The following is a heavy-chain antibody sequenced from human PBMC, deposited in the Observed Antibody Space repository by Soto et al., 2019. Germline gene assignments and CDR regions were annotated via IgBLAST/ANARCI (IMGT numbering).Heavy chain of an antibody. Sequence: PSETLSLTCAVYGGSLSGYYWSWIRQPPGKGLEWIGEINHSGSTNYNPSLKSRVTISVDTSKNQFSLKLSSVTAADTAVYYCARGSAAMVTRSLVLDVWGQGTTVTVSS. CDR3: ARGSAAMVTRSLVLDV. CDR1: GGSLSGYY. D-gene: IGHD5-18*01. CDR2: INHSGST. J-gene: IGHJ6*02. V-gene: IGHV4-34*01.